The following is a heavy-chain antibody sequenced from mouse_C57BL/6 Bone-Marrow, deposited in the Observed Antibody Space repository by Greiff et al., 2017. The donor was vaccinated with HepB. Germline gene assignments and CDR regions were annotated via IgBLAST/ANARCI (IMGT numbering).Heavy chain of an antibody. V-gene: IGHV5-6-3*01. D-gene: IGHD3-3*01. Sequence: EVQLVESGGGLVQPGGSLKLSCAASGFTFSLYGMSWVRQTPDKRLELVASINSNDGTTYYADTIKGRFTITRDNAKNTLYLQMSSLKSEDTAIYYCARRDLFVYWGQGTRVTVSA. CDR2: INSNDGTT. CDR1: GFTFSLYG. CDR3: ARRDLFVY. J-gene: IGHJ3*01.